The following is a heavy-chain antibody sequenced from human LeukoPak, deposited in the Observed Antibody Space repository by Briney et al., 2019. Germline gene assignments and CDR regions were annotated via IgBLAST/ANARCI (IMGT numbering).Heavy chain of an antibody. CDR2: TYYRSKWYN. CDR3: AKERRSGSFRRLDAFDI. D-gene: IGHD1-26*01. Sequence: SQTLSLTCAISGDSVSSNSAAWNWIRQSPSRGLEWLGRTYYRSKWYNDYAVSVKSRITINPDTSKNQFSLQLDSVTPEDTAVYYCAKERRSGSFRRLDAFDIWGQGTMVTVSP. V-gene: IGHV6-1*01. CDR1: GDSVSSNSAA. J-gene: IGHJ3*02.